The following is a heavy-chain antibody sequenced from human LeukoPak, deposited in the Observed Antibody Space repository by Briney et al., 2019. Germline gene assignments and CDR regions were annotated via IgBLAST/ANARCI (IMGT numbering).Heavy chain of an antibody. D-gene: IGHD3-3*01. V-gene: IGHV1-8*01. Sequence: VASVKVSCKASGYTFTSYDINWVRQATGQGLEWMGWMNPNSGNTGYAQKFQGRVTMTRNTSISTAYMELSSLRSEDTAVYYCARGHSAYDFWSGYLGYYYYDMDVWGQGTTVTVSS. CDR3: ARGHSAYDFWSGYLGYYYYDMDV. CDR2: MNPNSGNT. CDR1: GYTFTSYD. J-gene: IGHJ6*02.